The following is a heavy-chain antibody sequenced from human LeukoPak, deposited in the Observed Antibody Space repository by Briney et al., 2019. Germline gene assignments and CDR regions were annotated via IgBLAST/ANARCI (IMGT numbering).Heavy chain of an antibody. CDR2: IYYSGST. CDR1: GGSISSYY. Sequence: SETLSLTCTVSGGSISSYYWSWIRQPPGKGLEWIGYIYYSGSTNYNPSLKSRVTISVDTSKNQFSLKLSSVTAADTAVYYCARAVDYGGNRDAFDIWGQGTMVTVSS. D-gene: IGHD4-23*01. J-gene: IGHJ3*02. V-gene: IGHV4-59*01. CDR3: ARAVDYGGNRDAFDI.